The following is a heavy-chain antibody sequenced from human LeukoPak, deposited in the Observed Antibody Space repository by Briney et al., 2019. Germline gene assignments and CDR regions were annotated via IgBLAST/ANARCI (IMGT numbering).Heavy chain of an antibody. V-gene: IGHV1-2*02. CDR2: INPNSGGT. J-gene: IGHJ6*03. Sequence: GASVKVSCKASGYTFTGYYMHWVRQAPGQGLEWMGWINPNSGGTNYAQKFQGRVTMTRDTSISTAYMELSRLRSDDTAVYYCARDGATDYYYYYMDVWGKGTTVTVSS. D-gene: IGHD1-26*01. CDR1: GYTFTGYY. CDR3: ARDGATDYYYYYMDV.